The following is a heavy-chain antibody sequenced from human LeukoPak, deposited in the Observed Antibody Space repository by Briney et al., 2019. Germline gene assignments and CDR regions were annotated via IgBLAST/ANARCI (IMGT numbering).Heavy chain of an antibody. V-gene: IGHV4-30-2*01. D-gene: IGHD3-10*01. CDR2: IYHSGST. J-gene: IGHJ5*02. CDR1: GGSISSGGYS. Sequence: SSQTLFLTCAVSGGSISSGGYSWSWIRQPPGKGLEWIGYIYHSGSTYYNPSLKSRVTISVDRSKNQSSLKLSSVTAADTAVYYCASYGSGSYYTAGFDPWGQGTLVTVSS. CDR3: ASYGSGSYYTAGFDP.